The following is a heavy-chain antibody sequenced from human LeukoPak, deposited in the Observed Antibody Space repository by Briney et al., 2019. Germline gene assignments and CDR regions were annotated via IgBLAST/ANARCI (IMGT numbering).Heavy chain of an antibody. V-gene: IGHV4-4*02. D-gene: IGHD3-10*01. CDR2: IYHSGST. Sequence: PSETLSLTCAVSGGSISSSNWWSWVRQPPGKGLEWIGEIYHSGSTNYNPSLKRRVTISVDKSKNQFSLKLSSVTAADTAVYYCAKDSRSDYYGSGSYNAFDIWGQGTMVTVSS. CDR3: AKDSRSDYYGSGSYNAFDI. CDR1: GGSISSSNW. J-gene: IGHJ3*02.